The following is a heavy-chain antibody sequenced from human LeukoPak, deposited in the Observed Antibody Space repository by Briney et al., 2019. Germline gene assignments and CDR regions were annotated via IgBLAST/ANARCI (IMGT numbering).Heavy chain of an antibody. CDR2: IYTSGST. J-gene: IGHJ6*03. V-gene: IGHV4-4*07. D-gene: IGHD2-2*01. CDR3: ARDRRICSSTSCPTYYYYYYMDV. CDR1: GGSFSGYY. Sequence: PSETLSLTCAVYGGSFSGYYWSWIRQPAGKGLEWIGRIYTSGSTNYNPSLKSRVTISVDTSKNQFSLKLSSVTAADTAVYYCARDRRICSSTSCPTYYYYYYMDVWGKGTTVTVSS.